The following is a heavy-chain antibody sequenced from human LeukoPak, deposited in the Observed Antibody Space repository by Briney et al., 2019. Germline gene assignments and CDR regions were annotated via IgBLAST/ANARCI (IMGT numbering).Heavy chain of an antibody. D-gene: IGHD1-26*01. CDR1: GFTFSSYS. J-gene: IGHJ4*02. V-gene: IGHV3-48*04. Sequence: GGSLRLSCAASGFTFSSYSMNWVRQAPGKGLEWVSYISSSSSSTIYYADSVKGRFTISRDNAKNSLYLQMNSLRAEDTAVYYCARDYSGSYSVDYWGQGTLVTASS. CDR3: ARDYSGSYSVDY. CDR2: ISSSSSSTI.